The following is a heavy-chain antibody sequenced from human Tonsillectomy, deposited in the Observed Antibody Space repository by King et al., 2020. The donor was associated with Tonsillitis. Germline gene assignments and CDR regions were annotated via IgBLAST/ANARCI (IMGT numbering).Heavy chain of an antibody. CDR2: ITGSGDST. J-gene: IGHJ4*02. CDR1: GFSFSNSA. Sequence: VQLVESGGSLVQPGGSLRLSCAASGFSFSNSAMSWVRQAPGKGPEWVSGITGSGDSTYYADSVTGRVTISSDNSKYTLYLEMNSLRVEDTAVYYCARRDYYDSSDFAPLFDYWGQGTLVSLSS. CDR3: ARRDYYDSSDFAPLFDY. D-gene: IGHD3-22*01. V-gene: IGHV3-23*04.